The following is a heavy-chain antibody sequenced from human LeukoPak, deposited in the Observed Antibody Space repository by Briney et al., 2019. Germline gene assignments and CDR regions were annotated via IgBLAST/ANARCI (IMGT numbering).Heavy chain of an antibody. D-gene: IGHD3-3*01. Sequence: SETLSLTCAVYGGSFSGYYWSWIRQPPGKGLEWIGEINHSGSTNYNPSLKSRVTISVDTSKNQFSLKLSSVTAADTAVYYCASTVLRFLEWLDPYYYYGMDVWGQGTTVTVSS. CDR1: GGSFSGYY. CDR3: ASTVLRFLEWLDPYYYYGMDV. J-gene: IGHJ6*02. V-gene: IGHV4-34*01. CDR2: INHSGST.